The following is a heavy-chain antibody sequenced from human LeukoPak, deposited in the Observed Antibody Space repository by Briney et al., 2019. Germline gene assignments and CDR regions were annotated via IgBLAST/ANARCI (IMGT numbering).Heavy chain of an antibody. J-gene: IGHJ4*02. CDR2: IYPGGSDT. CDR3: ARYSSSWYKNYFDY. CDR1: GYSFTSYW. D-gene: IGHD6-13*01. Sequence: GESLKISCKGSGYSFTSYWIGWVRQMPGKGLEWMGIIYPGGSDTRYSPSFQGQVTISADRSISAAYLQWSSLKASDTAMYYCARYSSSWYKNYFDYWGQGTLVTVSS. V-gene: IGHV5-51*01.